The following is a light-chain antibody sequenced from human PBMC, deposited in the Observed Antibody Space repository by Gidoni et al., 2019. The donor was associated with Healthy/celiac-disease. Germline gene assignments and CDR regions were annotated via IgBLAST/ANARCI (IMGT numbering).Light chain of an antibody. V-gene: IGLV2-14*01. CDR2: DVS. J-gene: IGLJ2*01. CDR3: SSYTSSSTPHVV. CDR1: SSDVGGYNY. Sequence: QSALTQPASVSGSPGQSITISCTGTSSDVGGYNYVSWYQQHPGKAPKLMIYDVSNRPSGVANRFSGSKSGNTASLTISGLQAEDEADYYCSSYTSSSTPHVVFGGGTKLTVL.